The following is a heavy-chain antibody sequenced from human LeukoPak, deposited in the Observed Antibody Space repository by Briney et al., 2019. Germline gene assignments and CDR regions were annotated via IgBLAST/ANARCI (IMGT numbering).Heavy chain of an antibody. V-gene: IGHV3-23*01. Sequence: GGSLRLSCAVSGVTFSSYGMSWVRQAPGKGLEWVSAISGSGGSTYYADSVKGRFTISRDNSKNTLYLQMNSLRAEDTAVYYCAKEEWFSRTWDYWGRGTLVTVSS. D-gene: IGHD3-3*01. J-gene: IGHJ4*02. CDR1: GVTFSSYG. CDR2: ISGSGGST. CDR3: AKEEWFSRTWDY.